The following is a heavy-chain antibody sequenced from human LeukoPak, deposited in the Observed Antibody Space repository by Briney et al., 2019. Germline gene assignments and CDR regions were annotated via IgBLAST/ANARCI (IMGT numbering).Heavy chain of an antibody. CDR3: ARSAPAAAGTGPMDV. CDR1: GFTFSSYA. CDR2: ISYDGSNK. D-gene: IGHD6-13*01. J-gene: IGHJ6*03. V-gene: IGHV3-30-3*01. Sequence: GGSLRLSCAASGFTFSSYAMHWVRQAPGKGLEWVAVISYDGSNKYYAGSVKGRFTTSRDNAKNSLYLQMNSLRAEDTTVYYCARSAPAAAGTGPMDVWGKGTTVTVSS.